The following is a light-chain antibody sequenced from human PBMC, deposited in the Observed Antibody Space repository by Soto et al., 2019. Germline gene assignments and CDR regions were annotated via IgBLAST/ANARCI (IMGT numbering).Light chain of an antibody. CDR3: QQAYSTPWT. J-gene: IGKJ1*01. V-gene: IGKV1-39*01. Sequence: DIQMTQSPSSLSASVGDRVTITCRASQTISFYLNWYQQKPGKAPKLLIYAASNLQSGVPSRFSASGSGTEFTLTLNSLRPEDFATYYCQQAYSTPWTFGQGTKVEIK. CDR2: AAS. CDR1: QTISFY.